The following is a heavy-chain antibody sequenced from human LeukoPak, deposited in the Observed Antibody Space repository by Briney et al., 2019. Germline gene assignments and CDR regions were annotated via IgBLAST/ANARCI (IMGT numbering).Heavy chain of an antibody. CDR1: GFTFSDYT. J-gene: IGHJ3*02. CDR2: INSGNNYI. D-gene: IGHD1-26*01. V-gene: IGHV3-21*01. Sequence: GGSLRLSCVASGFTFSDYTMHWVRQAPGKALEWVSSINSGNNYIYYADSVKGRFTISGDNAKNTLYLQMNSLRAEDTAVYYCARSGRGGAFDIWGQGTMVTVSS. CDR3: ARSGRGGAFDI.